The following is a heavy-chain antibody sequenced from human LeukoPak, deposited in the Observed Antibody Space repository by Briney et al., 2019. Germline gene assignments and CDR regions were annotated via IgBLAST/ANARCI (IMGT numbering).Heavy chain of an antibody. J-gene: IGHJ6*02. CDR3: ARGSSYGDPYGMDV. D-gene: IGHD4-17*01. CDR1: GYTFTSYG. CDR2: ISAYNGNT. V-gene: IGHV1-18*01. Sequence: ASVKVSCKASGYTFTSYGISWVRQAPGQGLEWMGWISAYNGNTNYAQKFQGWVTMTRDTSISTAYMELSRLRSDDTAVYYCARGSSYGDPYGMDVWGQGTTVTVSS.